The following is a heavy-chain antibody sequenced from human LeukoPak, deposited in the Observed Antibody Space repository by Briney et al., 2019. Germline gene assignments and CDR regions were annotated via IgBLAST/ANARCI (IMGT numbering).Heavy chain of an antibody. J-gene: IGHJ3*02. CDR2: ISWNSGSI. V-gene: IGHV3-9*01. Sequence: GGSLRLSCAASGFTFDDYAMHWVRQAPGKGLEWVSGISWNSGSIGYADSVKGRFTISRDNAKNSLYLQMNSLRAEDTAVYYCARDLDAFDIWGQGTMVTVSS. CDR3: ARDLDAFDI. CDR1: GFTFDDYA.